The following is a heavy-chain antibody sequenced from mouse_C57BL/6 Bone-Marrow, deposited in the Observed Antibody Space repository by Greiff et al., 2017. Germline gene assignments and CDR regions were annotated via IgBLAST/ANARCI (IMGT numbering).Heavy chain of an antibody. CDR3: ARDYGSSSVYWYFDV. D-gene: IGHD1-1*01. Sequence: EVQLQESGPELVKPGDSVKISCKASGYSFTGYFMNWVMQSHGKSLEWIGRINPYNGDTFYNQKFKGKATLTVDKSSSTAHMELRSLTSEDSAVYYCARDYGSSSVYWYFDVWGTGTTVTVSS. J-gene: IGHJ1*03. CDR2: INPYNGDT. V-gene: IGHV1-20*01. CDR1: GYSFTGYF.